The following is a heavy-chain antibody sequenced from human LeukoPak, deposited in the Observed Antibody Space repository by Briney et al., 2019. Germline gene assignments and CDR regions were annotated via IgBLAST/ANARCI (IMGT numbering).Heavy chain of an antibody. CDR1: GFTLSNFG. D-gene: IGHD5-18*01. J-gene: IGHJ2*01. CDR2: ISDDGSNT. CDR3: AKDADTATIIYWYFDL. V-gene: IGHV3-30*18. Sequence: GGSLRLSCTASGFTLSNFGMHWVRQAPGKGLEWVAVISDDGSNTFYADSVKGRFTISRDNSKNTLYLQLNSLRPEDTAAYYCAKDADTATIIYWYFDLWGRGTLVTVSS.